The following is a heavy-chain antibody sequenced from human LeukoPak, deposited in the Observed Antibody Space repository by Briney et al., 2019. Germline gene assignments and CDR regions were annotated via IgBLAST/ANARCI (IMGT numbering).Heavy chain of an antibody. V-gene: IGHV1-69*06. Sequence: ASVKVSCKAAGGTFGSYAISWVRQAPGQGLKWMGGIIPIFGTANYAQKFQGRVTITADKSTSTAYMELSSLRSEDTAVYYCAREGDILTGYTLDYWGQGTLVTVSS. D-gene: IGHD3-9*01. CDR2: IIPIFGTA. J-gene: IGHJ4*02. CDR1: GGTFGSYA. CDR3: AREGDILTGYTLDY.